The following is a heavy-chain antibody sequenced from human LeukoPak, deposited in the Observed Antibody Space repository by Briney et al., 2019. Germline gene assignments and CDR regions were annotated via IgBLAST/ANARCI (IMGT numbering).Heavy chain of an antibody. CDR1: GGSISSGGYY. CDR3: ARGKDTAMDLPYYFDY. Sequence: SQTLFLTCTVSGGSISSGGYYWSWIRQHPGKGLEWIGYIYYSGSTYYNPSLKSRVTISVDTSKNQFSLKLSSVTAADTAVYYCARGKDTAMDLPYYFDYWGQGTLVTVSS. D-gene: IGHD5-18*01. CDR2: IYYSGST. V-gene: IGHV4-31*03. J-gene: IGHJ4*02.